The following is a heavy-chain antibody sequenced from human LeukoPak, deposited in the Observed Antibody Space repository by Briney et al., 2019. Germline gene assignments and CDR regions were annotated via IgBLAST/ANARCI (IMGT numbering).Heavy chain of an antibody. CDR1: GFTFSTYW. CDR3: ARVSRGNYYFDY. Sequence: GGSLRLSCAASGFTFSTYWMHWVRQAPGKGLVWVSRINTDGSRTDSVEGRFTISRDNAKNTLYLQMNSLRAEDTAAYYCARVSRGNYYFDYWGPGTLVTVSS. J-gene: IGHJ4*02. CDR2: INTDGSRT. V-gene: IGHV3-74*01.